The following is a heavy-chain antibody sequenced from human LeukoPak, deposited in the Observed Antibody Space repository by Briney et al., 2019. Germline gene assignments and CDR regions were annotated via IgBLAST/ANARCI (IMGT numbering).Heavy chain of an antibody. CDR3: ARVSYYGSGGYSKYYFDY. J-gene: IGHJ4*02. CDR1: GGSISSSSYY. CDR2: IYYSGST. V-gene: IGHV4-31*03. D-gene: IGHD3-22*01. Sequence: SETLSLTCTVSGGSISSSSYYWIWIRQHPGKGLEWIGYIYYSGSTYYNPSLKSRATISVDTSKNQVSLKLSSVTAADTAVYYCARVSYYGSGGYSKYYFDYWGQGTLVTVSS.